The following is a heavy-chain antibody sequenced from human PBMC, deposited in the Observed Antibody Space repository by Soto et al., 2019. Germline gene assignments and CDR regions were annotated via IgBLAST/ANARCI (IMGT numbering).Heavy chain of an antibody. CDR1: GASVSSGGYS. Sequence: QVQLKESGSTRVRPSQTLSLTCSVSGASVSSGGYSWSWTRQPPGKGLEWIGFIRPVGTPDYNPSLKSRVTISVDRSKNHISLELSSVTAADTAVYYCSRGVLAWGPGTLVTVSS. CDR3: SRGVLA. D-gene: IGHD2-8*01. J-gene: IGHJ5*02. CDR2: IRPVGTP. V-gene: IGHV4-30-2*01.